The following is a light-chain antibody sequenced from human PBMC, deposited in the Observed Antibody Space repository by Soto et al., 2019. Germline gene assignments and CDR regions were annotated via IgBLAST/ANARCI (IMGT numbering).Light chain of an antibody. CDR1: QSVSRF. CDR2: DAS. Sequence: ETVLTQSPATLSLSPGERATLSCKASQSVSRFLAWYQQKPGQAPRLLIYDASNSATGIPARFSGSGSGTDFTLTISGLEPEAFAVYYCQQRCNWPPITFGQGTRLYIK. V-gene: IGKV3-11*01. CDR3: QQRCNWPPIT. J-gene: IGKJ5*01.